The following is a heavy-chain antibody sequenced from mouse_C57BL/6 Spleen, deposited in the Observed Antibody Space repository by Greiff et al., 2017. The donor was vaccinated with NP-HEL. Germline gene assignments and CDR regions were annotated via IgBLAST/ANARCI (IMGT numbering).Heavy chain of an antibody. CDR2: IDPETGGT. V-gene: IGHV1-15*01. Sequence: QVQLQQSGAELVRPGASVTLSCKASGYTFTDYEMHWVKQTPVHGLEWIGAIDPETGGTAYNQKFKGKAILTADKSSSTAYMELRSLTSEDSAVDYCTRKDDYDGYWYFDVWGTGTTVTVSS. CDR3: TRKDDYDGYWYFDV. D-gene: IGHD2-4*01. CDR1: GYTFTDYE. J-gene: IGHJ1*03.